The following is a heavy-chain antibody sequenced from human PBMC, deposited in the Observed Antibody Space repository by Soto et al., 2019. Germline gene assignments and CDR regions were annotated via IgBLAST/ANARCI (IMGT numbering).Heavy chain of an antibody. Sequence: GESLKISCNGSGYSFTIYWIGWVRQMPGKGLEWMGIIYPGDSDTRYSPSFQGQVTISADKSISTAYLQWSSLKASDTAMYYCASHDYYDSSGHYYGMDVWGQGTTVTVSS. CDR3: ASHDYYDSSGHYYGMDV. CDR1: GYSFTIYW. D-gene: IGHD3-22*01. J-gene: IGHJ6*02. V-gene: IGHV5-51*01. CDR2: IYPGDSDT.